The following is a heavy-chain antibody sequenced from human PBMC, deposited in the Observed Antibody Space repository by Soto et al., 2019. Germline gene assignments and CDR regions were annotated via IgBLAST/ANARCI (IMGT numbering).Heavy chain of an antibody. Sequence: ESLKVSFEGCGYRFASYWISWVRQMPGKGLELMGRIDPSDSYTNYSPSFQGHVTISADKSISTAYLQWSSLKASDTAMYYCARLSPARGSCSSTSCRDYWYFDLWGRGTLVTVPS. CDR1: GYRFASYW. CDR3: ARLSPARGSCSSTSCRDYWYFDL. J-gene: IGHJ2*01. V-gene: IGHV5-10-1*01. D-gene: IGHD2-2*01. CDR2: IDPSDSYT.